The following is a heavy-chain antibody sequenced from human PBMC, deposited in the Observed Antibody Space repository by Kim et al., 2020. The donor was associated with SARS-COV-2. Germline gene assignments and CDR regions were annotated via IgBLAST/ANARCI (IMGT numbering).Heavy chain of an antibody. CDR1: GYTLTELS. Sequence: ASVKVSCKVSGYTLTELSMHWVRQAPGKGLEWVGGFDPEDGETIYAQKFQGRVTMTEDTSTDTAYMALSSLRSEDTAVYYCATDLDILTGFDAFDIWGQGTMVPVSS. CDR2: FDPEDGET. J-gene: IGHJ3*02. CDR3: ATDLDILTGFDAFDI. D-gene: IGHD3-9*01. V-gene: IGHV1-24*01.